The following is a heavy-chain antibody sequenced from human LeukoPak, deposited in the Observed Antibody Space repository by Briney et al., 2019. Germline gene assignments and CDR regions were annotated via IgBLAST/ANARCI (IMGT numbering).Heavy chain of an antibody. CDR2: IYSGESA. V-gene: IGHV3-66*01. CDR3: ARDGGSGYCSSSNCYEGSDY. Sequence: GGSLRLSCAASGFSVSSNYMSWVRQAPGKGLEWVSTIYSGESAYYADSVKGRFTISRDNSKNALVLQMNSLTAADTAVYYCARDGGSGYCSSSNCYEGSDYWGQGTLVTVSS. D-gene: IGHD2-2*01. CDR1: GFSVSSNY. J-gene: IGHJ4*02.